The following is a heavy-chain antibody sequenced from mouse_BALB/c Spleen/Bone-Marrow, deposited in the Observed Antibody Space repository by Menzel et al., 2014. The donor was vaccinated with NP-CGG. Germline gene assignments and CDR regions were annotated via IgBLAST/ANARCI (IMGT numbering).Heavy chain of an antibody. CDR1: GYSFTGYF. CDR2: INPYNGDT. Sequence: EVKLVESGPELVKPGASVKISCKASGYSFTGYFMNWVKQSHGKSLEWIGRINPYNGDTFYNQKFKGKATLTVDKSSSTAHMELLSLTSEDSAVYYCGRGDDYDGDFDRWGQGTTLPVSS. D-gene: IGHD2-4*01. CDR3: GRGDDYDGDFDR. V-gene: IGHV1-37*01. J-gene: IGHJ2*01.